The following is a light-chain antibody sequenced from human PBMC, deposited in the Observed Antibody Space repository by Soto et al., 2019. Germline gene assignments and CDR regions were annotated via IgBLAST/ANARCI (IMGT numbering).Light chain of an antibody. V-gene: IGLV1-40*01. CDR2: GTT. Sequence: QSVLTQPPSVSGAPGQRITISCTGSPSNIGAGFDVHWYQQFPGTAPKLLIYGTTSRPSGVPDRFSGSRSGTSASLAITGLQAGDEADYYCQSYDTSLSGAWVFGGGTQLTVL. CDR1: PSNIGAGFD. CDR3: QSYDTSLSGAWV. J-gene: IGLJ3*02.